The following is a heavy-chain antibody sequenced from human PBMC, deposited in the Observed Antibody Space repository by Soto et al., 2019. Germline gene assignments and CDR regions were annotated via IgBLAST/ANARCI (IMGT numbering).Heavy chain of an antibody. CDR2: TRNKANSYTT. V-gene: IGHV3-72*01. J-gene: IGHJ3*02. CDR3: ARFRHITPDAFDI. D-gene: IGHD2-21*01. Sequence: EVQLVESGGGLVQPGGSLRLSCAASGFTFSDHYMDWVRQAPGKGLEWVGRTRNKANSYTTEYAASVKGRFTISRDDSKNSLYLQMNSLKTEDTAVYYCARFRHITPDAFDIWGQGTMVTVSS. CDR1: GFTFSDHY.